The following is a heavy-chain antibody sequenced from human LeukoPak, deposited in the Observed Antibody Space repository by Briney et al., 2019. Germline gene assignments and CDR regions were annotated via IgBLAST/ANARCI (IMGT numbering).Heavy chain of an antibody. CDR1: GFTFSSYW. CDR2: IKQDGSEK. D-gene: IGHD2-2*01. V-gene: IGHV3-7*01. CDR3: ARDKIGYCSSTSCYYFDY. J-gene: IGHJ4*02. Sequence: GGSLRLSCAASGFTFSSYWMSWVRQAPGKGLEWVANIKQDGSEKYYVDSVKGRFTISRDNAKNSPYLQMNSLRAEDTAVYYCARDKIGYCSSTSCYYFDYWGQGTLVTVSS.